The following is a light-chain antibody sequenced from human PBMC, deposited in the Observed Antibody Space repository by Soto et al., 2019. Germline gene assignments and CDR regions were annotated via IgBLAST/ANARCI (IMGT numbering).Light chain of an antibody. Sequence: HSVLTQPPSVSGAPGQRVTISCTGSSSNIGAGYDVHWYQQLPGRAPKLLIYANNNRPSVVPDRFSGSRSGTSASLAITGLQAEDEADYSCQSYDSSLSGFYVFGTGTKLTVL. CDR1: SSNIGAGYD. CDR3: QSYDSSLSGFYV. CDR2: ANN. J-gene: IGLJ1*01. V-gene: IGLV1-40*01.